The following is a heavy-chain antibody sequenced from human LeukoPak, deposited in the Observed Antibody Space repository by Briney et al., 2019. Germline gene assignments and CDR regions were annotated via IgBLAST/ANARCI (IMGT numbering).Heavy chain of an antibody. Sequence: PSETLSLTCTVSGGSVSSGSYYWSWIRQPPGKGLEWIGSIYYSGSTYYTPSLKSRVTISVDTSKNQFSLKLSSVTAADTAVYYCARHSRSGYSGYENAFDIWGQGTMVTVSS. CDR1: GGSVSSGSYY. CDR2: IYYSGST. J-gene: IGHJ3*02. D-gene: IGHD5-12*01. V-gene: IGHV4-39*01. CDR3: ARHSRSGYSGYENAFDI.